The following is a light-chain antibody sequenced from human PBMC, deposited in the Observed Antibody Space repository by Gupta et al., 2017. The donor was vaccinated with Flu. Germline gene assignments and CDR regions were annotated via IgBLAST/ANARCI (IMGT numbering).Light chain of an antibody. CDR1: QSISSY. V-gene: IGKV1-39*01. J-gene: IGKJ1*01. CDR3: QQSYSTPPWT. Sequence: DIQMTQSPSSLSASVGDRVTVTRRASQSISSYLNWYQQKPGKAPKLLIYAASSLQSWVPSRFSGSGSGTDFTLTISSLQPEDFATYYCQQSYSTPPWTFGQGTKVEIK. CDR2: AAS.